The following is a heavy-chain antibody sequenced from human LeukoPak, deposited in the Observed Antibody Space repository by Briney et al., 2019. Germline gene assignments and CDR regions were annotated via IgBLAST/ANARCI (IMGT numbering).Heavy chain of an antibody. V-gene: IGHV4-39*07. J-gene: IGHJ4*02. D-gene: IGHD6-19*01. CDR1: GGSISSSSYY. Sequence: EPSETLSLTCTVSGGSISSSSYYWGWIRQPPGKGLEWIGSIYYSGSTYYNPSLKSRVTISVDTSKNQFSLKLSSVTAADTAVYYCARGPEWLVRFDYWGQGTLVTVSS. CDR3: ARGPEWLVRFDY. CDR2: IYYSGST.